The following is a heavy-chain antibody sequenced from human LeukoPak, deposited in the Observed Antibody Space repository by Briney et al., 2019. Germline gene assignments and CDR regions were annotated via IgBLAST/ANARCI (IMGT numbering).Heavy chain of an antibody. D-gene: IGHD6-13*01. V-gene: IGHV3-53*01. Sequence: PGGSLKLSCAASGFTVSSNYMSWVRQAPGKGLEWVSVIYSGGSTYYADSVKGRFTISRDNSKNTLYLQMNSLRAEDTAVHYCARVYTAIAAAGTWYFDYWGQGTLVTVSS. CDR3: ARVYTAIAAAGTWYFDY. CDR1: GFTVSSNY. CDR2: IYSGGST. J-gene: IGHJ4*02.